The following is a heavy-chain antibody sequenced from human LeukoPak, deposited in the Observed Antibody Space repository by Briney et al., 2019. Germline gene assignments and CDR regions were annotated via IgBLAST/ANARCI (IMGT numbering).Heavy chain of an antibody. D-gene: IGHD5-18*01. Sequence: PSETLSLTCTVSGGSISSGGYYWSWIRQHPGKGLEWIGYIYYSGSTYYNPSLKSRVTISVDTSKNQFSLKLSSVTAADTAVYYCARMGRSYGLTLWGQGNLVTVSS. CDR3: ARMGRSYGLTL. CDR1: GGSISSGGYY. CDR2: IYYSGST. V-gene: IGHV4-31*03. J-gene: IGHJ4*02.